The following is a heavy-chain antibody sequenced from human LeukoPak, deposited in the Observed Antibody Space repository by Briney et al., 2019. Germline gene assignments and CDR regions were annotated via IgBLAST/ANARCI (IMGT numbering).Heavy chain of an antibody. CDR2: INHSGST. Sequence: SETLSLTCTVSGGSISSRSYYWGWIRQPPGKGLEWIGEINHSGSTNYNPSLKSRVTISVDTSKNQFSLKLSSVTAADTAVYYCARHFDSSGYYRYWGQGTLVTVSS. J-gene: IGHJ4*02. V-gene: IGHV4-39*01. D-gene: IGHD3-22*01. CDR3: ARHFDSSGYYRY. CDR1: GGSISSRSYY.